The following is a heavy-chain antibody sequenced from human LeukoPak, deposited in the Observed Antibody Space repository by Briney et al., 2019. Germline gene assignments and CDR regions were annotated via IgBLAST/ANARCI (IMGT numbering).Heavy chain of an antibody. CDR1: GFTFSSYA. CDR2: ISYDGSNK. J-gene: IGHJ4*02. CDR3: ATLSYSSGWPIGY. Sequence: GGSLRLSCAASGFTFSSYAMHWVRQAPGKGLEWVAVISYDGSNKYYADSVKGRFTISRDNSKNTLYLQMNSLRAEDTAVYYCATLSYSSGWPIGYWGQGTLVTVSS. V-gene: IGHV3-30-3*01. D-gene: IGHD6-19*01.